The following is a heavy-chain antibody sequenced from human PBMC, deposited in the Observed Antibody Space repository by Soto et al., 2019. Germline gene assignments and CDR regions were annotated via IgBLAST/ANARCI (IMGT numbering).Heavy chain of an antibody. CDR3: VRHFGVRVYDYVWGSYRYPDYYYYGMDV. CDR2: INHSGST. Sequence: SETLSLTCAAYGGSFSGYYWSWIRQPPGKGLEWIGEINHSGSTNYNPSLKSRVTISVDTSKNQFSLKLSSVTAADTAVYYCVRHFGVRVYDYVWGSYRYPDYYYYGMDVWGQGTTVTVS. J-gene: IGHJ6*02. D-gene: IGHD3-16*02. V-gene: IGHV4-34*01. CDR1: GGSFSGYY.